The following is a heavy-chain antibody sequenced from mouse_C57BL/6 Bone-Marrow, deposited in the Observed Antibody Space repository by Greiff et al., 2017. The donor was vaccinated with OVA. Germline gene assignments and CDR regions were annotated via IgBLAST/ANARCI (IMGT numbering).Heavy chain of an antibody. D-gene: IGHD2-4*01. CDR1: GYTFTSYW. V-gene: IGHV1-64*01. Sequence: QVQLQQPGAELVKPGASVKLSCKASGYTFTSYWMHWVKQRPGQGLEWIGMIHPNSGSTNYNEKFKSKATLTVDKSFSTAYMQLSSLTSEDSAVYYCARENDYDLDYWGQGTTLTVSS. CDR2: IHPNSGST. J-gene: IGHJ2*01. CDR3: ARENDYDLDY.